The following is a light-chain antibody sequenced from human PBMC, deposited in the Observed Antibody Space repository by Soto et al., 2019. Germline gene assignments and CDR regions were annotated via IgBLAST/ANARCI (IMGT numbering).Light chain of an antibody. CDR1: QSVGSY. Sequence: EIVLIQSPATLSLSPVERATLSCRASQSVGSYLAWYQHKPGQAPRLLISDASNRATGIPARFSGSGSETDFTLTISSLEPEDSAVYYCQQYNNWPRTFGQGTKVDIK. V-gene: IGKV3-11*01. J-gene: IGKJ1*01. CDR3: QQYNNWPRT. CDR2: DAS.